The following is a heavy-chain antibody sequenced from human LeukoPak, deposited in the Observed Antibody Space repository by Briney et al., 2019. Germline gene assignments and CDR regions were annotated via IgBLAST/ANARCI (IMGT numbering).Heavy chain of an antibody. D-gene: IGHD5-18*01. CDR3: AKGYIGLSYDY. J-gene: IGHJ4*02. CDR1: GFTFSDYY. CDR2: ISGSGGST. V-gene: IGHV3-23*01. Sequence: GGSLRLSCAASGFTFSDYYMSWIRQAPGKGLEWVSAISGSGGSTYYADSVKGRFTISRDNSKNTLYLQMNSLRAEDTAVYYCAKGYIGLSYDYWGQGTLVTVSS.